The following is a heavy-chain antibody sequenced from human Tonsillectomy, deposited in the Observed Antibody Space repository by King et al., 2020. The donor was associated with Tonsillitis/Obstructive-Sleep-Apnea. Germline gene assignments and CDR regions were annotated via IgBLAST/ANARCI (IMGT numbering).Heavy chain of an antibody. CDR1: GGSISSHF. D-gene: IGHD1/OR15-1a*01. CDR2: IFYSGST. CDR3: ARVANNGYYFDY. Sequence: QLQESGPGLVKPSETLSLTCTVSGGSISSHFWSWIRQSPGKGLDSIGYIFYSGSTNYNPSLKSRVTISVDTFKNQFSLKLTSVTAADTAVYYCARVANNGYYFDYWGQGTLVTVSS. J-gene: IGHJ4*02. V-gene: IGHV4-59*08.